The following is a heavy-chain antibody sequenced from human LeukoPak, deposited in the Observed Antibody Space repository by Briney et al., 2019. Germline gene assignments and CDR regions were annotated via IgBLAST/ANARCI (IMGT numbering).Heavy chain of an antibody. J-gene: IGHJ6*02. V-gene: IGHV4-59*01. CDR3: ARGPHYHDSSGYSPSYSYAMDV. CDR2: FYYSGST. Sequence: SETLSLPCTVSGGSLSSYYWSWIRQPPGKGLEWIGYFYYSGSTNYNPSLRSRVTISVDTSKNQFSLDLRSVTAADTAVYYCARGPHYHDSSGYSPSYSYAMDVWGQGTTVTVSS. CDR1: GGSLSSYY. D-gene: IGHD3-22*01.